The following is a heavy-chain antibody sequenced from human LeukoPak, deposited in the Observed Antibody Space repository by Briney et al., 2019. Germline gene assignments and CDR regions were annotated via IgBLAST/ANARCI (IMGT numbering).Heavy chain of an antibody. J-gene: IGHJ4*02. D-gene: IGHD1-26*01. V-gene: IGHV3-23*01. CDR2: ISGSGGST. CDR3: AKGNEWELLPCLDY. Sequence: AGGSLRLSCAASGFTFSSYAMSWVRQAPGKGLEWVSAISGSGGSTYYADSVKGRFTISRDNSKNTLYLQMNSLRAEDTAVYYCAKGNEWELLPCLDYWGQGTLVTVSS. CDR1: GFTFSSYA.